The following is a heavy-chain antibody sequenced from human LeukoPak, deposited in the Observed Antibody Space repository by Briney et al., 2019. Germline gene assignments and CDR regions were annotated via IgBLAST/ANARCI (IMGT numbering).Heavy chain of an antibody. CDR1: GYTFTGYY. Sequence: AASVKVSCKASGYTFTGYYMHWVRQAPGQGLEWMGWINPNSGGTNYAQKFQGRVTMTRDTSISTVYMELSRLRSDDTAVYYCARSAGMGPSEIINYYYYGIDVWGQGTTVTVSS. J-gene: IGHJ6*02. CDR3: ARSAGMGPSEIINYYYYGIDV. CDR2: INPNSGGT. D-gene: IGHD1-26*01. V-gene: IGHV1-2*02.